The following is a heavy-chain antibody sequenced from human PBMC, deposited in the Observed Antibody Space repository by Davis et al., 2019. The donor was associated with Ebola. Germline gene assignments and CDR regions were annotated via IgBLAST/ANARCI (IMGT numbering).Heavy chain of an antibody. D-gene: IGHD1-26*01. CDR3: ARYLHGIYYFDY. V-gene: IGHV4-39*01. CDR1: GGSISSSSYY. Sequence: SETLSLTCTVSGGSISSSSYYWGWIRQPPGKGLEWIGSIYYSGSTYYNPSLKSRVTISVDTSKHQFSLKLSSVTAADTAAYYCARYLHGIYYFDYWGQGTLVTVSS. J-gene: IGHJ4*02. CDR2: IYYSGST.